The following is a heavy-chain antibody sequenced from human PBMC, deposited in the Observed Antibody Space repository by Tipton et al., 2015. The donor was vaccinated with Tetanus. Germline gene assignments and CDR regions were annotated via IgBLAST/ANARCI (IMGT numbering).Heavy chain of an antibody. V-gene: IGHV3-30*18. J-gene: IGHJ6*02. CDR3: AKDQDIVVVPAAGGRYYYYGMDV. D-gene: IGHD2-2*01. CDR2: ISYDGSNK. Sequence: SLRLSCAASGFTFSSYGMHWVRQAPGKGLEWVAVISYDGSNKYYADSVKGRFTISRDNSKNTLYLQMNSLRAEDTAVYYCAKDQDIVVVPAAGGRYYYYGMDVWGQGTTVTVSS. CDR1: GFTFSSYG.